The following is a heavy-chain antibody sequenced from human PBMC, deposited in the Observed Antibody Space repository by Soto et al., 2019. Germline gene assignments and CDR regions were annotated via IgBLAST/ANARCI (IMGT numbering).Heavy chain of an antibody. D-gene: IGHD3-22*01. J-gene: IGHJ4*02. CDR2: ISSSSNTI. CDR1: GFSFSSYS. CDR3: QALHYYDSTSHPDY. Sequence: GGSLRLSCAASGFSFSSYSMTWVRQAPGKGLEWISYISSSSNTIKYADSVKGRFTISRDNAKNSLYLQMDSLGDEDTAVYYCQALHYYDSTSHPDYWGQGTLVTVSS. V-gene: IGHV3-48*02.